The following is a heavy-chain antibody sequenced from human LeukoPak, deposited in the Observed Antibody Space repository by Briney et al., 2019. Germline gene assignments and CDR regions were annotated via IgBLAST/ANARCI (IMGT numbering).Heavy chain of an antibody. D-gene: IGHD6-19*01. CDR3: ARGGTSGWRTPNDDY. J-gene: IGHJ4*02. V-gene: IGHV1-18*01. CDR1: GYTFTSYG. Sequence: ASVKVSCKASGYTFTSYGISWVRQAPGQGLQWVGCNGNTNYAQKLQGRVTMTTDISTSTVYMELKSLRSDDTAVYYCARGGTSGWRTPNDDYWGQGTLVTVSS. CDR2: NGNT.